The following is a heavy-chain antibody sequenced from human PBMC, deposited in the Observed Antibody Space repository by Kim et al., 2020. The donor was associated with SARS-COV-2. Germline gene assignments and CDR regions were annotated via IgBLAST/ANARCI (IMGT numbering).Heavy chain of an antibody. V-gene: IGHV4-59*08. CDR1: GGSISSYY. Sequence: SETLSLTCTVSGGSISSYYWSWIRQPPGKGLEWIGYIYYSGSTNYNPSLKSRVTISVDTSKNQFSLKLSSVTAADTAVYYCARHKAGVATIYPVYYYYY. CDR2: IYYSGST. D-gene: IGHD5-12*01. CDR3: ARHKAGVATIYPVYYYYY. J-gene: IGHJ6*03.